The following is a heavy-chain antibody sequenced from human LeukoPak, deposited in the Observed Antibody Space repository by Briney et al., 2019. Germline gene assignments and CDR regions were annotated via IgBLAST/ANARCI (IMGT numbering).Heavy chain of an antibody. V-gene: IGHV3-23*01. CDR3: AKGNCRGTSCYSDY. J-gene: IGHJ4*02. CDR1: GFTFSSYA. Sequence: QSGGSLRLSCAASGFTFSSYAMRWVRQAPGKRLEWVSGISGSGGSTYYADSVKGRFTIARDNSKNTLYLQMNSLRAEDTAVYYCAKGNCRGTSCYSDYWGQGTLVTVSS. D-gene: IGHD2-2*02. CDR2: ISGSGGST.